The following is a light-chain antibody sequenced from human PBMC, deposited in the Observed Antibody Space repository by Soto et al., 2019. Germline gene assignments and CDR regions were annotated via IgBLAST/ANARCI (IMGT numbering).Light chain of an antibody. CDR2: GAS. V-gene: IGKV3-20*01. CDR1: QSVSSSY. CDR3: LHYGRSPT. Sequence: EIVLTQSPGTLSLSPGERATLSCRASQSVSSSYLAWYQQKPGQAPRLLIYGASSRATGIPDRFSGSGSGTDFTLTINRVAPEDSAVYYCLHYGRSPTLGPGTKVDIK. J-gene: IGKJ3*01.